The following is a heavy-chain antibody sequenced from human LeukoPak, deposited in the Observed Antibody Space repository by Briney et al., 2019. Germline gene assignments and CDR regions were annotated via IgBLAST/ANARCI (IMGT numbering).Heavy chain of an antibody. CDR1: GYTFTGYY. Sequence: ASVKVSCKASGYTFTGYYMHWVRQAPGQGLEWMGWINPNSGGTNSAQKFQGRVTMTRDMSTSTVYMELSSLRSEDTAVYYCARREGEYVGDAFDIWGQGTMVTVSS. D-gene: IGHD2/OR15-2a*01. J-gene: IGHJ3*02. CDR2: INPNSGGT. CDR3: ARREGEYVGDAFDI. V-gene: IGHV1-2*02.